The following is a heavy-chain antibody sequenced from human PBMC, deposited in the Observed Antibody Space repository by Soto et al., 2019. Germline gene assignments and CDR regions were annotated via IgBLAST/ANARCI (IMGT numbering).Heavy chain of an antibody. CDR1: NGSLSSNY. CDR2: IYYSGST. Sequence: SETLSLTCTVSNGSLSSNYWSWIRQSPGKGLEWIGNIYYSGSTNYNPSLKSRVTMPVDTSKNQFTLKLSSVTAADTGVYFCARYFMVPVDFFDYWGQGTPVTVSS. D-gene: IGHD3-10*01. J-gene: IGHJ4*02. V-gene: IGHV4-59*01. CDR3: ARYFMVPVDFFDY.